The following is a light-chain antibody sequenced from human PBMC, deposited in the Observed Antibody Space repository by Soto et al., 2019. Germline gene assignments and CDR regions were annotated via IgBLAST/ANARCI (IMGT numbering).Light chain of an antibody. J-gene: IGLJ1*01. CDR3: QVWDISSDPNYV. CDR2: DDR. V-gene: IGLV3-21*02. CDR1: NIGSKS. Sequence: SYELTQPPSVSVAPGQTASITCGGNNIGSKSVHWYQQKPGQAPVLVVFDDRDRPSGVPDRFSGSNSGHTATLTISRVEAGEEADYYCQVWDISSDPNYVFGTGTKLTVL.